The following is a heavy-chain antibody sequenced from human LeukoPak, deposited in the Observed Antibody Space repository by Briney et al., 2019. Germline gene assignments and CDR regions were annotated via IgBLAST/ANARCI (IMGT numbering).Heavy chain of an antibody. Sequence: ASVKVSCKASGYTFTGYYMHWVRQAPGQGLEWMGRINPNSGGTNYAQKFQGRVTMTRDTSISTAYMELSRLRSDDTAVYYCARGVGATDHDAFDIWGQGTMVTVSS. CDR3: ARGVGATDHDAFDI. J-gene: IGHJ3*02. CDR1: GYTFTGYY. V-gene: IGHV1-2*06. D-gene: IGHD1-26*01. CDR2: INPNSGGT.